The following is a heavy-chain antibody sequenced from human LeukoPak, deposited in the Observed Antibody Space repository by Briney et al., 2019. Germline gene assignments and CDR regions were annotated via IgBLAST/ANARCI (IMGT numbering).Heavy chain of an antibody. J-gene: IGHJ4*02. CDR1: GFTFSSYW. D-gene: IGHD1-26*01. CDR3: AREPNMKWELPQIDY. V-gene: IGHV3-7*01. CDR2: IKQDGSEK. Sequence: GGSLRLSCAASGFTFSSYWMSWVRQAPGKGLEWVANIKQDGSEKYYVDSVKGRFTISRDNAKNSLYLQMNSLRAEDTAVYYCAREPNMKWELPQIDYWGQGTLVIVSS.